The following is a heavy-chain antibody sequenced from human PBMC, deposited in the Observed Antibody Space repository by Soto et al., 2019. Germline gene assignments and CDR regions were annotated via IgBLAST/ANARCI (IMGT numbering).Heavy chain of an antibody. CDR3: ARHGLRRLLWFGESLYYFDY. V-gene: IGHV5-51*01. CDR2: IYPGDSDT. Sequence: GESLKICCKGSGYSFTSYWIGWVRQMPGKRLEWMGIIYPGDSDTRYSPSFQGQVTISADKSISTAYLQWSSLKASDTAMYYCARHGLRRLLWFGESLYYFDYWGQGTLVTVSS. CDR1: GYSFTSYW. J-gene: IGHJ4*02. D-gene: IGHD3-10*01.